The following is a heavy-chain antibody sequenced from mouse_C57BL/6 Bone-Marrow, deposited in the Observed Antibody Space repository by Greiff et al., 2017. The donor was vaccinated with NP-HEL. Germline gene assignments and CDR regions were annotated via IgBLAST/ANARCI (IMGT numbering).Heavy chain of an antibody. J-gene: IGHJ1*03. V-gene: IGHV1-26*01. CDR1: GYTFTDYY. D-gene: IGHD1-1*01. CDR3: ARSLSHWYFDV. CDR2: INPNNGGT. Sequence: VQLQQSGPELVKPGASVKISCKASGYTFTDYYMNWVKQSHGKSLEWIGDINPNNGGTSYNQKFKGKATLTVDKSSSTAYMELRSLTSEDSAVYYCARSLSHWYFDVWGTGTTVTVSS.